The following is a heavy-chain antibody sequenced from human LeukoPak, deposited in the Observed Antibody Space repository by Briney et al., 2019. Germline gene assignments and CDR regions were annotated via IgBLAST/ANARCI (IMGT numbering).Heavy chain of an antibody. Sequence: PGGSLRLSCAASGFTFSSYAMHWVRQAPGKGLEYVSAISSYGGSTYYANSVKGRFTISRDNSKNTLYLQMGSLRAEDMAVYYCARVSRNCSGGSCYSRLLDYWGQGTLVTVSS. J-gene: IGHJ4*02. CDR3: ARVSRNCSGGSCYSRLLDY. CDR1: GFTFSSYA. CDR2: ISSYGGST. V-gene: IGHV3-64*01. D-gene: IGHD2-15*01.